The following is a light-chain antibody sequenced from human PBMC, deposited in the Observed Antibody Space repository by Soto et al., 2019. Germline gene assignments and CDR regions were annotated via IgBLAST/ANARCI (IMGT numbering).Light chain of an antibody. CDR3: QSYDSSLSGWV. CDR2: GNS. J-gene: IGLJ3*02. V-gene: IGLV1-40*01. CDR1: NSNIGAGYD. Sequence: QPALTQPPSVSGAPGQRVTISCTGYNSNIGAGYDVHWYQQLPGTAPKLLIYGNSNRPSGVPDRFSASKSGTSASLAITGLQAEDEADYYCQSYDSSLSGWVFGGGTKLTVL.